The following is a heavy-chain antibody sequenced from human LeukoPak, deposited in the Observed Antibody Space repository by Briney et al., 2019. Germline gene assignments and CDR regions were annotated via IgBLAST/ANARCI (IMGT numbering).Heavy chain of an antibody. Sequence: PGRSLRLSCAASGFTFSSYGMHWVRQAPGKGLEWVAVIWYDGSNKYYADSVKGRFTISRDNSKNTLYLQMNSLRAEDTAVYYCARDRLPSVVPAASLYYLDYWGQGTLVTVSS. D-gene: IGHD2-2*01. CDR2: IWYDGSNK. CDR1: GFTFSSYG. V-gene: IGHV3-33*01. J-gene: IGHJ4*02. CDR3: ARDRLPSVVPAASLYYLDY.